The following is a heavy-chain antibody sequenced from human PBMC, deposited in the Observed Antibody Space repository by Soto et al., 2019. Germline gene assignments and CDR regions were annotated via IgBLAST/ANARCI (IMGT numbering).Heavy chain of an antibody. D-gene: IGHD6-25*01. J-gene: IGHJ4*02. CDR1: GFTFNTYW. Sequence: EVQLVESGGDLVQPGGSLRLSCVASGFTFNTYWMSWVRQAPGKGLEWVANIKEDGSDKYYVDSVKGRFTISRDNAKNLLYRQMNSLGAVYTAMYYCARFTRGSSGDYWGQGTLVTVSS. V-gene: IGHV3-7*01. CDR2: IKEDGSDK. CDR3: ARFTRGSSGDY.